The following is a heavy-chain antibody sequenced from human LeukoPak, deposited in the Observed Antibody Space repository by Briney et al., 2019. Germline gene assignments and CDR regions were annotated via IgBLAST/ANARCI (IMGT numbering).Heavy chain of an antibody. D-gene: IGHD4-23*01. CDR3: ARVPTTVITPLDY. CDR2: INPNSGNT. J-gene: IGHJ4*02. V-gene: IGHV1-2*02. Sequence: GASVKVSCKASGYTFTGYYIHWVRQAPGQGLEWMGWINPNSGNTNSAQKFQGRVTMTRDTSITTAYMELSRLRSDDTAVYYCARVPTTVITPLDYWGQGTLVTVSS. CDR1: GYTFTGYY.